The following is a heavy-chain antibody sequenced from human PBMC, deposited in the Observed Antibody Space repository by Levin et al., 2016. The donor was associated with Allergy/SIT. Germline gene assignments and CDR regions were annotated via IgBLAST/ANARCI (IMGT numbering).Heavy chain of an antibody. J-gene: IGHJ4*02. CDR1: GGSISSGAYY. V-gene: IGHV4-31*03. CDR3: ARAHPLGGRLTSGYFDY. CDR2: IYYSGST. Sequence: SETLSLTCTVSGGSISSGAYYWSWIRQHPGKGLEWIGYIYYSGSTYYNPSLKSRVTISVDTSKNQFSLKLSSVTAADTAVYYCARAHPLGGRLTSGYFDYWGQGTLVTVSS. D-gene: IGHD3-10*01.